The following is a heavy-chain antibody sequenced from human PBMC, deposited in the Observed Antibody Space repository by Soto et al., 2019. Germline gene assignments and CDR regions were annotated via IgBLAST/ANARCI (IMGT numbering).Heavy chain of an antibody. V-gene: IGHV4-59*01. CDR1: GGSISSYY. Sequence: PSETLALTCTVSGGSISSYYWSWIRQPPGKGLEWIGYIYYSGSTNYNPSLKSRVTISVDTSKNQFSLKLSSVTAADTAVYCCARAHSSSWPARLLSGYFDYWGQGNLVTVSS. CDR3: ARAHSSSWPARLLSGYFDY. D-gene: IGHD6-13*01. J-gene: IGHJ4*02. CDR2: IYYSGST.